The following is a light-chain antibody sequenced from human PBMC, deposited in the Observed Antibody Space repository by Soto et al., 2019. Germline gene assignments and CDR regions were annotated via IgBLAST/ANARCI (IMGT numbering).Light chain of an antibody. CDR3: QQSYSTPRT. CDR1: QSISSY. V-gene: IGKV1-39*01. J-gene: IGKJ2*01. CDR2: AAS. Sequence: DIQMTQSPSSLSASVGDRVTITCRASQSISSYLNWYQQKPGKAPKLLIYAASSLQSGVPSRFSGXXXXTXXXLTISSLQPEDFATYYCQQSYSTPRTFGQGTKLEIK.